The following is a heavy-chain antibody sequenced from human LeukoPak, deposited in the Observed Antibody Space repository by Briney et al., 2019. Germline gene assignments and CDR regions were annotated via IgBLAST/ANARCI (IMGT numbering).Heavy chain of an antibody. CDR3: ARDLKYSSGWSRNDAFDI. D-gene: IGHD6-19*01. CDR1: GYTFTSYY. V-gene: IGHV1-46*01. J-gene: IGHJ3*02. CDR2: INPSGGST. Sequence: ASVKVSCKASGYTFTSYYMHWVRQASGQGLEWMGIINPSGGSTSYAQKFQGRVTMTRDTSTSTVYMELSSLRSEDTAVYYCARDLKYSSGWSRNDAFDIWGQGTMVTVSS.